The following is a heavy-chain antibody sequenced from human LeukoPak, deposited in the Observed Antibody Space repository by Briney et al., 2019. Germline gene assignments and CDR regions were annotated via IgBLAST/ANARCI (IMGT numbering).Heavy chain of an antibody. D-gene: IGHD3-22*01. Sequence: RGASVRVSCKPSGGTFSSYAISWVRQAPGQGLEWVGGIFPIFGTANYAQKFEGKVTITAEESTSTAYMELSSLRSEDTAVYYYPSSSYYYDSSGYYRSFDYWGQGTLVTVSS. CDR2: IFPIFGTA. V-gene: IGHV1-69*13. CDR3: PSSSYYYDSSGYYRSFDY. J-gene: IGHJ4*02. CDR1: GGTFSSYA.